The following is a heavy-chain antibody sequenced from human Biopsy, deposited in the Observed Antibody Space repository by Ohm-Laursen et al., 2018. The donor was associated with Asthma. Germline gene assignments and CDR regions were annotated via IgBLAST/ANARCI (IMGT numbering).Heavy chain of an antibody. J-gene: IGHJ4*02. Sequence: KVSCKISGYSLTDLSMHWVRQAPGQGLEWMGGHDHEEGETVNAWRFQGRVTMTEDTSTDTAYMELSSLSSDDTAVYYCASDFPKDYVRYNFQFWGQGTWSPSPQ. CDR3: ASDFPKDYVRYNFQF. D-gene: IGHD4-17*01. CDR2: HDHEEGET. CDR1: GYSLTDLS. V-gene: IGHV1-24*01.